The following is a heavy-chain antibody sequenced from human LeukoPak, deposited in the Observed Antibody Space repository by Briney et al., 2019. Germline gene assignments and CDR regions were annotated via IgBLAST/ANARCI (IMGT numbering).Heavy chain of an antibody. Sequence: SVKVSCKASGGTFSSYAISWVRQAPGQGLEWRGRIIPILGIANYAQKFQGRVTITADKSTSTAYMELSSLRSEDTAVYYCARGSLIVVGDFDYWGQGTLVTVSS. D-gene: IGHD3-22*01. V-gene: IGHV1-69*04. J-gene: IGHJ4*02. CDR2: IIPILGIA. CDR3: ARGSLIVVGDFDY. CDR1: GGTFSSYA.